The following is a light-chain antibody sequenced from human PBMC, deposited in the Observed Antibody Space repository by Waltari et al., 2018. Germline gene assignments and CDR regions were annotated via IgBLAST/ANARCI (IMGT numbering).Light chain of an antibody. Sequence: QSVVTQPPSASGTPGQRVTLSCSGSNSNIGSDICHWYQQSPGTAPKLLIYAKNQRPSGVPGRFSASRSGTSASLVISGLQSEDEADYYCATWDASLDTWVFGGGTKVTVL. V-gene: IGLV1-44*01. J-gene: IGLJ3*02. CDR3: ATWDASLDTWV. CDR1: NSNIGSDI. CDR2: AKN.